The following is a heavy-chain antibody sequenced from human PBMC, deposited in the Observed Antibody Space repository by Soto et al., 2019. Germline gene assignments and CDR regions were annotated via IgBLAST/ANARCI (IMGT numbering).Heavy chain of an antibody. Sequence: ASVKVSCKTSGYTFSNYGITWVRQAPGQPLEWLGWISLYSDGTNYAQKFQGRVTMTRDTSTSTVYMELSSLRSEDTAVYYCAREGGDSSSSRSGWFDPWGQGTLVTVSS. CDR3: AREGGDSSSSRSGWFDP. J-gene: IGHJ5*02. D-gene: IGHD6-6*01. CDR2: ISLYSDGT. CDR1: GYTFSNYG. V-gene: IGHV1-18*01.